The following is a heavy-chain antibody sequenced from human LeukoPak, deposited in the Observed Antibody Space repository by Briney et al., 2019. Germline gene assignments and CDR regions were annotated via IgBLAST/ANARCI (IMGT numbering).Heavy chain of an antibody. D-gene: IGHD6-19*01. CDR1: GFTFRAYI. V-gene: IGHV3-30-3*01. Sequence: GGSLRLSCAASGFTFRAYIMHRVRQAPGKGLEWVAVITSDGTNEYYADAVKGRFTISRDNSKTTLYLHMNSLRVEDTAVYYCARSNGWYLDYWGQGTLVTVSS. CDR2: ITSDGTNE. CDR3: ARSNGWYLDY. J-gene: IGHJ4*02.